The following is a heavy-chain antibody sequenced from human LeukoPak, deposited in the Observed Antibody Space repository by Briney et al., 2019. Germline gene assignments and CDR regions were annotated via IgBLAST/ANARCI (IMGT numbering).Heavy chain of an antibody. Sequence: GGSLRLSCAASGFTFSSYGMHWVRQAPGKGLGWVAFIRSDGSNKYYADSVKGRFTISRDNSKNTLYLQMNSLIPEDPAVYYCPKDLYSSGWYPTPFDHWGQGTLVTVSS. V-gene: IGHV3-30*02. CDR3: PKDLYSSGWYPTPFDH. CDR1: GFTFSSYG. D-gene: IGHD6-19*01. J-gene: IGHJ4*02. CDR2: IRSDGSNK.